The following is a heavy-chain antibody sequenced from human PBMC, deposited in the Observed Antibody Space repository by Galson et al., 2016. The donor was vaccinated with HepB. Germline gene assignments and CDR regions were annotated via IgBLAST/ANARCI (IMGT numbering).Heavy chain of an antibody. CDR2: IYYSGGT. CDR1: GGSISSRGYY. D-gene: IGHD2-15*01. Sequence: TLSLTCTVSGGSISSRGYYWSRIRQHPGKGLEWIGYIYYSGGTYYNPSPQSRLTISLDTSKNHFSLKLDSVTAADTAVYYCAGYEVVSFDYWGQGTLVTVSS. J-gene: IGHJ4*02. V-gene: IGHV4-31*03. CDR3: AGYEVVSFDY.